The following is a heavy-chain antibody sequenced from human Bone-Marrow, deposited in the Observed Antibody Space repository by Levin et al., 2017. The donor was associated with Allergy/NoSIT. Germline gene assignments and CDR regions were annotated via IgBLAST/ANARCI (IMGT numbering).Heavy chain of an antibody. CDR1: GGSISTGGYS. D-gene: IGHD1-14*01. Sequence: SQTLSLTCLVRGGSISTGGYSWGWIRQPPGQGLEWIGNVDYSGDTYQNPSLRNRFTISIDTSRNQFYLILNSVTAADTAVYYCAKLVPEASTYDFDYWGQGTLVTVSS. CDR3: AKLVPEASTYDFDY. V-gene: IGHV4-39*01. CDR2: VDYSGDT. J-gene: IGHJ4*02.